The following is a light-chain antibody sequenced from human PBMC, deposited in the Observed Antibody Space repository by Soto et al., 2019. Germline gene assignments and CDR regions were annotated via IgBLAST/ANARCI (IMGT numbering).Light chain of an antibody. CDR2: GVT. Sequence: QSALTQPASVSGFPGQWITISCTGTSSDVGVYNYVSWYQHHPGKAPELIIYGVTNRPSGAALRFSGSKSGNTASLTISGLQAEDEADYYCTSYTSTGAPVVFGGGTQLTVI. CDR3: TSYTSTGAPVV. V-gene: IGLV2-14*03. J-gene: IGLJ2*01. CDR1: SSDVGVYNY.